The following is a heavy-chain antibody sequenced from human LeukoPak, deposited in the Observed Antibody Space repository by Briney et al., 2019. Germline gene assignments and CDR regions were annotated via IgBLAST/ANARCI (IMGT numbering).Heavy chain of an antibody. CDR2: INSDGSST. CDR3: ARSWEYGDYDYYGMDV. CDR1: GFTFSSYW. D-gene: IGHD4-17*01. Sequence: GGSLRLSCAASGFTFSSYWMHWVRQAPGKGLVWVSRINSDGSSTSYADSVKGRFTISRDNAKNTLYLQMNSLRAEDTAVYYCARSWEYGDYDYYGMDVWGQGTTVTVSS. J-gene: IGHJ6*02. V-gene: IGHV3-74*01.